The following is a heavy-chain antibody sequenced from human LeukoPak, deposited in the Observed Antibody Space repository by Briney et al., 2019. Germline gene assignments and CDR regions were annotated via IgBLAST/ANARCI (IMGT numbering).Heavy chain of an antibody. D-gene: IGHD5-24*01. CDR2: INPNSGGT. J-gene: IGHJ4*02. Sequence: GASVKVSCKASGYTFTNYAMNWVRQAPGQGLEWMGWINPNSGGTNYAQKFQGRVTMTRDTSISTAYMELSRLRSDDTAVYYCARERRDGYNYRYWGQGTLATVSS. CDR3: ARERRDGYNYRY. V-gene: IGHV1-2*02. CDR1: GYTFTNYA.